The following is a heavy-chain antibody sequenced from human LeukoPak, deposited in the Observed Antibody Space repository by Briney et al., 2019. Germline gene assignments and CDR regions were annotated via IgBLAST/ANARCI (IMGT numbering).Heavy chain of an antibody. Sequence: SETLSLTCAVYGGSFSGYYWSWIRQPPGKGLEWIGEINHSGSTNYNPSLKSRVTISVDTSKNQFSLKLSSVTAADTAVYYCARRLVGAKTRWFDPWGQGTLVTVSS. CDR3: ARRLVGAKTRWFDP. CDR2: INHSGST. CDR1: GGSFSGYY. V-gene: IGHV4-34*01. D-gene: IGHD1-26*01. J-gene: IGHJ5*02.